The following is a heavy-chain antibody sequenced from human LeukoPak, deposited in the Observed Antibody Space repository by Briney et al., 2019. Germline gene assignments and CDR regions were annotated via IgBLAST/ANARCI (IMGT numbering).Heavy chain of an antibody. J-gene: IGHJ4*02. CDR3: ASLVGFGKLIDY. V-gene: IGHV3-11*04. CDR1: GFTFSDYY. CDR2: ISSSSSNYI. Sequence: PGGSLRLSCAASGFTFSDYYMSWIRQAPGKGLEWVSSISSSSSNYIYYADSVKGRFTISRDNAKNSLYLQMNSLRAEDTAVYYCASLVGFGKLIDYWGQGTLVTVSS. D-gene: IGHD3-10*01.